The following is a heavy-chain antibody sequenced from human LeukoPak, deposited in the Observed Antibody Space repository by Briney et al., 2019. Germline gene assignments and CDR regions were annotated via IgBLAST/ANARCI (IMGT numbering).Heavy chain of an antibody. D-gene: IGHD3-9*01. J-gene: IGHJ4*02. V-gene: IGHV3-9*01. Sequence: PGGSLRLSCAASGFTFDDYAMHWVRQAPGKGLEWVSGISWNSGSIGYADSVKVRFTISRDNAKNSLYLQMNSLRAEDTALYYCAKDLIPRYFDLTTGDYWGQGTLVTVSS. CDR1: GFTFDDYA. CDR2: ISWNSGSI. CDR3: AKDLIPRYFDLTTGDY.